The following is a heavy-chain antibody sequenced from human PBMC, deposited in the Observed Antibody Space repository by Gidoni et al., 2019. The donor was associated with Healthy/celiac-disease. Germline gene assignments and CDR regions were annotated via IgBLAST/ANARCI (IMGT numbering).Heavy chain of an antibody. J-gene: IGHJ4*02. V-gene: IGHV3-49*05. CDR3: TARGRYSSGWYVPY. CDR1: GFTFGAYA. CDR2: IRSKAYGGTT. D-gene: IGHD6-19*01. Sequence: EVQLVESGGGLVKPGRSLRLSCTASGFTFGAYAMSWFRQAPGKGLEWVGFIRSKAYGGTTEYAASVKGRFTISRDDSKSIAYLQMNSLKTEDTAVYYCTARGRYSSGWYVPYWGQGTLVTVSS.